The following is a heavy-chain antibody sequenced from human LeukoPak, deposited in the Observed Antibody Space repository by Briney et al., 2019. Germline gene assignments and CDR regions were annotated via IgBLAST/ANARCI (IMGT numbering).Heavy chain of an antibody. J-gene: IGHJ4*02. V-gene: IGHV1-2*02. CDR3: ARDRITVVRGFIGY. CDR2: INPNTGGT. Sequence: ASVKVSCRESGYTFNDSYIYWVREGPGQGLEWMWWINPNTGGTNYAQKFQGRVTMTRDTSIGTVYMELSRLRSDDTAVYSCARDRITVVRGFIGYWGQGTLVTVSS. D-gene: IGHD3-10*01. CDR1: GYTFNDSY.